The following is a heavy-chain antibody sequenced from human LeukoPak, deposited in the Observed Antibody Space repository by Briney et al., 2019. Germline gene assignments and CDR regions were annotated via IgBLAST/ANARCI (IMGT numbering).Heavy chain of an antibody. J-gene: IGHJ6*03. V-gene: IGHV3-30*02. Sequence: GGSLRLSCAASGFTFSSYGIHCVRQAPGKGLEWVAFIRYDGSNKYYTDSVKGRFTISRDNSKNTLYLQLNSLRAEDTAVYYCAKGRGWEASYYYYYMDVWGKGTTVTISS. CDR3: AKGRGWEASYYYYYMDV. CDR1: GFTFSSYG. D-gene: IGHD1-26*01. CDR2: IRYDGSNK.